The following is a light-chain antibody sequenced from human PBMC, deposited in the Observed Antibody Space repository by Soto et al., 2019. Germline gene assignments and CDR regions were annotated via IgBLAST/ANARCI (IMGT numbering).Light chain of an antibody. CDR2: GAS. Sequence: EIVMTQSPATLSVSPGERATLSCRASQSISSNLAWYQRRPGQAPRLLIYGASARATGIPARFSGSGSGTVFTLTISSLQSEDFAVYYCQQYNNWRPYTFGQGTKVEIK. CDR1: QSISSN. J-gene: IGKJ2*01. V-gene: IGKV3-15*01. CDR3: QQYNNWRPYT.